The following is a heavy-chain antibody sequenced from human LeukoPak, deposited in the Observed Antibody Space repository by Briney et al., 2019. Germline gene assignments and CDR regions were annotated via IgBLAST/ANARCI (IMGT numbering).Heavy chain of an antibody. CDR3: ARDCIGCHGFDY. CDR1: GYTFTSYG. D-gene: IGHD2-15*01. Sequence: VASVKVSCKASGYTFTSYGITWVRQAPGQGLEWMGWVSAYADNTNYVQKIQGRVTMTTDTSTSTAYMELRSLRFDDTAVYYCARDCIGCHGFDYWGQGTLVTVSS. J-gene: IGHJ4*02. V-gene: IGHV1-18*01. CDR2: VSAYADNT.